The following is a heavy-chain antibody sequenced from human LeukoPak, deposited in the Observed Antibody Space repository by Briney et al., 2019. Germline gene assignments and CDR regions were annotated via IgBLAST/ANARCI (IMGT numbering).Heavy chain of an antibody. CDR3: ARGNPSSGWYWYYYGMDV. V-gene: IGHV3-30-3*01. D-gene: IGHD6-19*01. J-gene: IGHJ6*02. CDR2: ISYDGSNK. Sequence: GGSLRLSCAASGFAFSSYAMHWVRQAPGKGLEWVAVISYDGSNKYYADSVKGRLTISRDNSKNTLYLQMNSLRAEDTAVYYCARGNPSSGWYWYYYGMDVWGQGTTVTVSS. CDR1: GFAFSSYA.